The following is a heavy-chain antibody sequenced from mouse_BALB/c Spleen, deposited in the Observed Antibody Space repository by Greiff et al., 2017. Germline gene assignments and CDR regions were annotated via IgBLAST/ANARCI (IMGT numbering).Heavy chain of an antibody. CDR1: GFSLTGYG. CDR2: IWGDGST. CDR3: ARGGMITTYAMDY. V-gene: IGHV2-6-7*01. Sequence: QVQLQQSGPGLVAPSQSLSITCTVSGFSLTGYGVNWVRQPPGKGLEWLGMIWGDGSTDYNSALKSRLSISKDNSKSQVFLKMNSLQTDDTARYYCARGGMITTYAMDYWGQGTSVTVSS. D-gene: IGHD2-4*01. J-gene: IGHJ4*01.